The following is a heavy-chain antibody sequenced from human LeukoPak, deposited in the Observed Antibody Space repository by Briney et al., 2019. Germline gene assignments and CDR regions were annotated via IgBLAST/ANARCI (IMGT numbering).Heavy chain of an antibody. V-gene: IGHV3-30*18. CDR3: AKDSGEDAFDI. CDR1: GFTFSSYG. Sequence: PGRSLRLSCAASGFTFSSYGMHWVRQAPGKGLEWVAVLSYDGSNKYYADSVKGRFTISRDNSKNTLYLQMNSLRAEDTAVYYCAKDSGEDAFDIWGQGTMVTVSS. J-gene: IGHJ3*02. CDR2: LSYDGSNK. D-gene: IGHD3-10*01.